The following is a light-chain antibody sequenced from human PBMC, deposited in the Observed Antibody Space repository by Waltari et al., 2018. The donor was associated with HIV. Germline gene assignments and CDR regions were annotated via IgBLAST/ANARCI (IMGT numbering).Light chain of an antibody. J-gene: IGLJ2*01. CDR1: SSDVGLYNY. CDR2: EVS. Sequence: QSALTQPPSASGSPGQSVTISCTGTSSDVGLYNYVSWYQQHPGKAPKLMIYEVSMWPSGVPDRFSGSKSGNPASLTVSGLQAEDEADYYCSSYAASNNLAVFGGGTKLTVL. CDR3: SSYAASNNLAV. V-gene: IGLV2-8*01.